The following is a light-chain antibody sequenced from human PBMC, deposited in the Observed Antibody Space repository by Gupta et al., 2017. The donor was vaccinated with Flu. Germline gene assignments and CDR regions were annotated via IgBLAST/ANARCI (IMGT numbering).Light chain of an antibody. CDR1: QGILDAHNNKNF. CDR3: HQEDNTPNT. J-gene: IGKJ2*01. Sequence: DIVMTQSPDFLAVSLGERATVNCKSSQGILDAHNNKNFLGWYQQKPGQPPRLLIYWASSREPGVSDSFIDSESGTDFTLTINDVQPEDVAFYYFHQEDNTPNTFGQGTRLEIK. V-gene: IGKV4-1*01. CDR2: WAS.